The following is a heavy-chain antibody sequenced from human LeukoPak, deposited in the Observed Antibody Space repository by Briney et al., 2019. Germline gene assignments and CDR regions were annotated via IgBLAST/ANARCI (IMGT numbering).Heavy chain of an antibody. CDR3: ARRAGAYSHPYDY. Sequence: PGGSLRLSCAASGFTFSDYVMIWVRQAPGKGLEWVSGITASGDRTFYGDSVRGRFTMSRDNSKNTVYLQMNSLRVDDTAVYYCARRAGAYSHPYDYWGQGTLVTVSS. V-gene: IGHV3-23*01. CDR2: ITASGDRT. J-gene: IGHJ4*02. D-gene: IGHD4/OR15-4a*01. CDR1: GFTFSDYV.